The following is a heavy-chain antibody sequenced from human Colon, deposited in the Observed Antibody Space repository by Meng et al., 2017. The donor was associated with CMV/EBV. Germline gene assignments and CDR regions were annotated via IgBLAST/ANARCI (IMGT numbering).Heavy chain of an antibody. CDR3: ARGAGYCSGDGCLKYHLDS. Sequence: SETLSLTCTVSGDSFTRYCWSWIRQSPRNGLEWIGYIFYSGSSYYSPSFKSRVMMSVDMSKTQFSLRLTSVTAADTAVYYCARGAGYCSGDGCLKYHLDSWGQGMLVTVSS. V-gene: IGHV4-59*01. D-gene: IGHD2-15*01. CDR1: GDSFTRYC. CDR2: IFYSGSS. J-gene: IGHJ4*02.